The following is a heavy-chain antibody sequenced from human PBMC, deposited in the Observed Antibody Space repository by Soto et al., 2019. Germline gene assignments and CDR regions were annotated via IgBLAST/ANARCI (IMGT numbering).Heavy chain of an antibody. Sequence: QVQLQESGPGLVKPSETLSLTCSVAGGSLGSYYWCWIRQSPGKGLEWIAYIYDSGTTIYNPSLKSRATISVDTSKNQFSLNLTSVTAADTAVYYCARGAMFWFDPWGQGTLVSVSS. V-gene: IGHV4-59*01. CDR2: IYDSGTT. CDR1: GGSLGSYY. D-gene: IGHD3-10*02. CDR3: ARGAMFWFDP. J-gene: IGHJ5*02.